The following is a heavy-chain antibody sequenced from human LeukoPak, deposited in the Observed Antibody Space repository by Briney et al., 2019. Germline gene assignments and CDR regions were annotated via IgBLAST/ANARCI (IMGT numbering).Heavy chain of an antibody. CDR3: ARDHGSSKEDDAFDI. CDR2: ISACNGNT. Sequence: GASVKVSCKASGYTFTSYGISWVRQAPGQGLEWMGWISACNGNTNYAQKLQGRVTMTTDTSTSTAYMELRSLRSDDTAVYYCARDHGSSKEDDAFDIWGQGTMVTVSS. D-gene: IGHD6-13*01. V-gene: IGHV1-18*01. CDR1: GYTFTSYG. J-gene: IGHJ3*02.